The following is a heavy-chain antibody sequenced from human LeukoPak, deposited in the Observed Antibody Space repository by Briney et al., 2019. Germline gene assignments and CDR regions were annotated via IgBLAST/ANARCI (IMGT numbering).Heavy chain of an antibody. CDR2: IRYDGSNK. J-gene: IGHJ3*01. Sequence: GGSLRLSCAASGFTFSSYGMHWVRQAPGKGLEWVAFIRYDGSNKYYGDSAKGRFTISRDNSKNTLYLQMNSLRAEDTAVYYCAKDQWWFGESNAFDVWGQGTVVTVSS. V-gene: IGHV3-30*02. CDR3: AKDQWWFGESNAFDV. D-gene: IGHD3-10*01. CDR1: GFTFSSYG.